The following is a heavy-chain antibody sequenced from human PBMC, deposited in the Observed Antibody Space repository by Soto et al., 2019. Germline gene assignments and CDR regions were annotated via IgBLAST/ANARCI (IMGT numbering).Heavy chain of an antibody. J-gene: IGHJ4*02. CDR3: ARRWGSAADY. Sequence: SETLSLTCTVSGGPISSYYWSWFRQPPGKGLEWIGYIYYSGSTNYNPSLKSRVTISVDTSKNQFSLKLSSVTAADTAVYYCARRWGSAADYWGQGTLVTVSS. CDR2: IYYSGST. CDR1: GGPISSYY. V-gene: IGHV4-59*08. D-gene: IGHD2-15*01.